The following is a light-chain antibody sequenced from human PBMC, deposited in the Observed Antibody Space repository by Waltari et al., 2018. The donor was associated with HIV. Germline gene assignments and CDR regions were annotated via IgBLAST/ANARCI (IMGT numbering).Light chain of an antibody. CDR1: QSVSW. CDR3: QRRGNWPIT. Sequence: EIVLPQSPATLSLYPGARATLSCRASQSVSWLAWYQQKPGQAPRLLIYHASNRAAGIPARFSGSGSGTDFTLTISSLEPEDFAVYYCQRRGNWPITFGQGTRLEIK. CDR2: HAS. V-gene: IGKV3-11*01. J-gene: IGKJ5*01.